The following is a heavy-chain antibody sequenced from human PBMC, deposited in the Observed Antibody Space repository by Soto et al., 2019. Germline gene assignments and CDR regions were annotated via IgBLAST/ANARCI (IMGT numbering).Heavy chain of an antibody. Sequence: SETLSLTCTVSGGSISSSIYYGGWIRQPPGKGLEWIGSIFYSGSTYYNPSLKSRVTISVDKSKNQFSLKLSSVTAADTAVYYCARVAVAGTRCDYWGLGTLVT. CDR2: IFYSGST. V-gene: IGHV4-39*07. D-gene: IGHD6-19*01. J-gene: IGHJ4*02. CDR3: ARVAVAGTRCDY. CDR1: GGSISSSIYY.